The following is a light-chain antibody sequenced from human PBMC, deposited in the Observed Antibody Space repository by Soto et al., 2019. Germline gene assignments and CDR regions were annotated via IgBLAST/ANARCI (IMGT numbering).Light chain of an antibody. CDR3: QQYGSSPPIT. CDR2: GSS. Sequence: EIVLTQSPATLSLSPGERATLSCRASQSVSSCYLAWYQQKPGEAPRLLIYGSSSRATGPPDRFSGSGSGTDFTLTISSLEPEDFAVYYCQQYGSSPPITFGQGTRLEIK. V-gene: IGKV3-20*01. J-gene: IGKJ5*01. CDR1: QSVSSCY.